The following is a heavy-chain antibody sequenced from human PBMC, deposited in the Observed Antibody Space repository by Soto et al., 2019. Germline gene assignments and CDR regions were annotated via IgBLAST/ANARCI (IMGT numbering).Heavy chain of an antibody. V-gene: IGHV3-33*01. CDR3: AREPEGSVFGLDS. J-gene: IGHJ4*02. CDR2: IWEDGSEE. CDR1: GFIFSNSL. Sequence: QVQLVESGGGVVQPGRSLRLSCAASGFIFSNSLMHWVRQAPGKGLEWVAVIWEDGSEEYYADSVKGRFTISRDNSMNTLDLQMDRLRVDDMAIYYCAREPEGSVFGLDSWGQGTLVTVSS. D-gene: IGHD3-10*02.